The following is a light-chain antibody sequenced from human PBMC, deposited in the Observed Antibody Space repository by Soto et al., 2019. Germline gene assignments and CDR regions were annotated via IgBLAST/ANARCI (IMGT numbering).Light chain of an antibody. CDR2: DAS. Sequence: DIPMTQSPSTLSASVGDRITITCRASQSIGRWLAWYQEKPGKAPKLLIYDASSLESGVPSRFSGSGSGTEFTLTISSLQPDDFATYYCQQYNGYYRTFGQGNKLAIK. J-gene: IGKJ2*01. V-gene: IGKV1-5*01. CDR3: QQYNGYYRT. CDR1: QSIGRW.